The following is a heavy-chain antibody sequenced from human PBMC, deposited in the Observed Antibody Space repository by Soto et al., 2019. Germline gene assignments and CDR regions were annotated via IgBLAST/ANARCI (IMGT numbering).Heavy chain of an antibody. J-gene: IGHJ3*02. V-gene: IGHV3-66*01. CDR3: ARGWMGTVTYDAFDI. Sequence: PGGSLRLSCAASGFNVSSNYMSWVRQAPGKGLEWVSVIYSGGSTYYADSVKGRFTISRDNSKNTLYLQMNSLRAEDTAVYYCARGWMGTVTYDAFDIWGQGTMVTVSS. D-gene: IGHD4-17*01. CDR2: IYSGGST. CDR1: GFNVSSNY.